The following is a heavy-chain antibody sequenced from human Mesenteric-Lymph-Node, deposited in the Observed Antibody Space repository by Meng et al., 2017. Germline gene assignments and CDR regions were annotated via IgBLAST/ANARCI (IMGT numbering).Heavy chain of an antibody. V-gene: IGHV3-23*01. CDR3: AKPKGSGDQGTWYYGLDV. CDR2: IRGSGGYT. D-gene: IGHD3-10*01. Sequence: GESLKISCAASGFTFSDYVMSWVRQAPGKGLEWVSGIRGSGGYTYYVDSVKGRFTISRDNSKNTLSLQMNSLRAKDTALYYCAKPKGSGDQGTWYYGLDVWGQGTTVTVSS. CDR1: GFTFSDYV. J-gene: IGHJ6*02.